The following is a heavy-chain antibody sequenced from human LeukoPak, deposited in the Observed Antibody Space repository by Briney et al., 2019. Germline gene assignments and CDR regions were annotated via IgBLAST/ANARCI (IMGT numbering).Heavy chain of an antibody. CDR3: TAGRSAISLFDYYYYYYMDV. D-gene: IGHD2/OR15-2a*01. CDR1: GFTFSSYG. J-gene: IGHJ6*03. V-gene: IGHV3-30*02. CDR2: IRYDGSNK. Sequence: GGSLRLSCAASGFTFSSYGMHWVRQAPGKGLEWVAFIRYDGSNKYYADSVKGRFTISRDNSKNTLYLQMNSLRAEDTAVYYCTAGRSAISLFDYYYYYYMDVWGKGTTVTVSS.